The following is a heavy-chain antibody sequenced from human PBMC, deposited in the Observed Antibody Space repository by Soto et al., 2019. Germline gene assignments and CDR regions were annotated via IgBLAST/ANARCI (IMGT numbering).Heavy chain of an antibody. D-gene: IGHD2-2*01. V-gene: IGHV3-33*01. CDR2: IWYDGSNK. J-gene: IGHJ4*02. CDR1: GFTFSSYG. Sequence: QVQLVESGGGVVQPGRSLRLSCAASGFTFSSYGMHWVRQAPGKGLEWVAVIWYDGSNKYYADSVKGRFTISRDNSKNTLYLQMNSLRAEDTAVYYCARDQDQLPPRPAYYFDYWGQGTLVTVSS. CDR3: ARDQDQLPPRPAYYFDY.